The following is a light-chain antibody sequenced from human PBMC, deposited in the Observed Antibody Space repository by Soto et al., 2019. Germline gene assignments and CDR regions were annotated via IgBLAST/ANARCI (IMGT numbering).Light chain of an antibody. CDR1: QSVSSSY. J-gene: IGKJ1*01. V-gene: IGKV3-20*01. CDR2: GAS. CDR3: QQYGSSPTWT. Sequence: EIVLTQSPGTLSLSPGERATLSCRASQSVSSSYLAWYQQKPGQAPRLLIYGASRRATGIPDRFSGSGSGTDFTLTIRSLEPEDFAVYYCQQYGSSPTWTFGQGTKVEIK.